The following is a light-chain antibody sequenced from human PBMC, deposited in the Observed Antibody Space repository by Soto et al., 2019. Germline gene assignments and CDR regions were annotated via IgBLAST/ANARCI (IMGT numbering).Light chain of an antibody. V-gene: IGLV2-14*01. CDR2: GVT. Sequence: QSVLTQPASVSGSLGQSITISCTGTSSDIGAHNDVSWYQQHPGKAPKLLIYGVTKRPSGISNRFSGSKSGNTASLTISGLQAEDEVDFYCCSYTSYITPYVFGTGTKVTVL. J-gene: IGLJ1*01. CDR1: SSDIGAHND. CDR3: CSYTSYITPYV.